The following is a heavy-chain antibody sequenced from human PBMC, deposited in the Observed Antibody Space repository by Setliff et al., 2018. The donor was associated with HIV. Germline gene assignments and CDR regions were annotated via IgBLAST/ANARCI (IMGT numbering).Heavy chain of an antibody. CDR3: AKEGNSVDNWLDP. J-gene: IGHJ5*02. CDR1: GDPIFIGGYY. Sequence: SETLSLTCTVSGDPIFIGGYYWSWIRQHPGGGLEWIGYIYHAGKTYYNPSLQSRIIMSLDMSQNQFSLKLSSVTAADTAVYYCAKEGNSVDNWLDPWGPGTLVTVSS. V-gene: IGHV4-31*03. CDR2: IYHAGKT. D-gene: IGHD1-26*01.